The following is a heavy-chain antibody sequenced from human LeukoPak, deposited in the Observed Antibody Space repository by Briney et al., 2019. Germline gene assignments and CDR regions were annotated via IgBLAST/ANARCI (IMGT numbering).Heavy chain of an antibody. CDR1: GGTFSSYA. CDR3: ARVSLNYDILTGYFPSRYYYGMDV. J-gene: IGHJ6*04. CDR2: IIPIFGTA. V-gene: IGHV1-69*06. D-gene: IGHD3-9*01. Sequence: ASVKVSCKASGGTFSSYAISWVRQAPGQGLEWMGGIIPIFGTANYAQKFQGRVTITADKSTSTAYMELSSLRSEDTAVYYCARVSLNYDILTGYFPSRYYYGMDVWGKGTTVTVSS.